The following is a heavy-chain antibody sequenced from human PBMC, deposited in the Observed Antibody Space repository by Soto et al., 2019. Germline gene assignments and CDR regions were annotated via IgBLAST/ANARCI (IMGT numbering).Heavy chain of an antibody. CDR1: EFTFNIFD. D-gene: IGHD5-12*01. V-gene: IGHV3-23*01. Sequence: EVHLLESGGGWVQPGGSLRLSCAASEFTFNIFDMSWVRQAPGNGLEWVSMISDSGDRTYYAGSVRGRFTMSRDNSKNTVYLQMDSLRAVDTAIYYCVKGGWLDYWGQGTLVTVSS. CDR3: VKGGWLDY. CDR2: ISDSGDRT. J-gene: IGHJ4*02.